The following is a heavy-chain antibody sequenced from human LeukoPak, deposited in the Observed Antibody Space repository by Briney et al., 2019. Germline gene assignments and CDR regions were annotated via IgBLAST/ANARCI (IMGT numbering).Heavy chain of an antibody. CDR1: GFTVSNNY. Sequence: GGSLRLSCAASGFTVSNNYMNWVRQAPGKGLEWVSIIYSGGSTYYADSVKGRFTISRDNSINTLYLQMNSLRVEDTAVYYCARVRRSLDLSGSYSVSGEDYWGQGTLVTVSS. D-gene: IGHD1-26*01. CDR3: ARVRRSLDLSGSYSVSGEDY. V-gene: IGHV3-66*01. J-gene: IGHJ4*02. CDR2: IYSGGST.